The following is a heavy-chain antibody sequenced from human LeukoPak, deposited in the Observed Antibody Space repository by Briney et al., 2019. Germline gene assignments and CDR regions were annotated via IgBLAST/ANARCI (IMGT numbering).Heavy chain of an antibody. J-gene: IGHJ3*02. CDR2: INPNSGDP. CDR3: ARVASTTRRHNAFDI. CDR1: GYTFTGYY. Sequence: ASVKVSCKTSGYTFTGYYIHWVRQAPGLGLEWVGWINPNSGDPIYALRFQGRVTMTRDTSISTVYMELSRLRSDDTAMYYCARVASTTRRHNAFDIWGHGTMVTVSS. D-gene: IGHD1-1*01. V-gene: IGHV1-2*02.